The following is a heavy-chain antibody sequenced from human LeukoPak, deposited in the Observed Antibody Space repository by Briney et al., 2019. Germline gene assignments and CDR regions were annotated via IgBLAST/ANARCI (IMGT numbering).Heavy chain of an antibody. J-gene: IGHJ6*03. Sequence: SETLSLTCTVSGYSISSGYYWGWIRQPPGKGLEWIGSIYHSGSTYYNPSLKSRVTISVDTSKNQFSLKLSSETAADTAVYYCVRGQYSNSVYFYYMDVWGKGTTVTVSS. D-gene: IGHD6-6*01. CDR1: GYSISSGYY. V-gene: IGHV4-38-2*02. CDR2: IYHSGST. CDR3: VRGQYSNSVYFYYMDV.